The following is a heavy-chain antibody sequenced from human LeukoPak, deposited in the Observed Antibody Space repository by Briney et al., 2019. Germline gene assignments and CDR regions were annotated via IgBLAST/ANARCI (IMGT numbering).Heavy chain of an antibody. Sequence: GGSLRLSCAASGFTFSSYSMNWVRQAPGKGLEWVSSISSSSSYIYYADSVKGRFTISRDNAKNSLYLQMNSLRAEDTAVYYCARDDTRVLMVYAKYYFDYWGQGTLVTVSS. CDR2: ISSSSSYI. D-gene: IGHD2-8*01. CDR1: GFTFSSYS. J-gene: IGHJ4*02. V-gene: IGHV3-21*01. CDR3: ARDDTRVLMVYAKYYFDY.